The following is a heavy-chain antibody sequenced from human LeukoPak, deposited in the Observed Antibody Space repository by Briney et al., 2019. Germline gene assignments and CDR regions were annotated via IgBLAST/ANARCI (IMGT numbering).Heavy chain of an antibody. Sequence: GGSLRLSCAASGFTFSSYGMHWVRQAPGKGLEWVAVIWYDGSNKYYADSVKGRFTISRDNSKNTLYLQLNSLTAEDTAVYYCAKEGLYCSSTSCYVENWGQGTLVTVSS. CDR2: IWYDGSNK. D-gene: IGHD2-2*01. J-gene: IGHJ4*02. CDR3: AKEGLYCSSTSCYVEN. V-gene: IGHV3-33*06. CDR1: GFTFSSYG.